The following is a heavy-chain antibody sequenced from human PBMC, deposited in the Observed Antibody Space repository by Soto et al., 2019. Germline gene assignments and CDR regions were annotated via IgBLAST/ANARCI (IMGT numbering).Heavy chain of an antibody. V-gene: IGHV1-18*01. CDR2: TSAHNGNT. CDR1: GYTFTSYG. D-gene: IGHD1-1*01. J-gene: IGHJ4*02. Sequence: QVHLVQSGAEVKKPGASVKVSCKGSGYTFTSYGITWVRQAPGQGLEWMGWTSAHNGNTNCAQKLQGRVTVTRDTSTSTAYLELRSVRSDATAVYHCARGRYGDYWGEGAGVTVSS. CDR3: ARGRYGDY.